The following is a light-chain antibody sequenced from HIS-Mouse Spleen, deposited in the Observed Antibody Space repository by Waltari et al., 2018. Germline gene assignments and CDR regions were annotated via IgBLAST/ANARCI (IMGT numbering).Light chain of an antibody. Sequence: DIKMTQSPSSLSASVGDRVTITCRASKSIISYLNCDKQKPGKAPKLLIYAASRLQSGVPSRFSGIGSGTDFTLTISSLQPEDFATYYCQQSYSTPQWTFGQGTKVEIK. CDR1: KSIISY. J-gene: IGKJ1*01. V-gene: IGKV1-39*01. CDR3: QQSYSTPQWT. CDR2: AAS.